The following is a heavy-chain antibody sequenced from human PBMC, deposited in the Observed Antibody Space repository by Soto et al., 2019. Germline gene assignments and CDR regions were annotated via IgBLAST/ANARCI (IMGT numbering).Heavy chain of an antibody. J-gene: IGHJ5*02. CDR3: ATLAPWGDHVFAVA. Sequence: QVQLQQCGAGLLKPSETLSLTCAVYGGSFSVHYWSWIRQPPGKGLEWIAEINHSGNTNYNPSLKSRDTISADTSKNQLSLNLKSTTAADTAVYYCATLAPWGDHVFAVALGQGTLVTVSS. CDR1: GGSFSVHY. CDR2: INHSGNT. D-gene: IGHD6-19*01. V-gene: IGHV4-34*01.